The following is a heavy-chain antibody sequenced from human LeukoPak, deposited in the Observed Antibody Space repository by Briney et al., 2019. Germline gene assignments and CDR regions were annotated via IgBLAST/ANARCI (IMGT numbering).Heavy chain of an antibody. D-gene: IGHD3-22*01. CDR1: GGTFSGYY. V-gene: IGHV4-34*01. J-gene: IGHJ5*02. CDR2: INHSGST. CDR3: ARSHYYDSSGYSSNWFDP. Sequence: SETLSLTCAVYGGTFSGYYWSWIRQPPGKGLEWIGEINHSGSTNYNPSLKSRVTISVDTSKNQFSLKLSSVTAADTAVYYYARSHYYDSSGYSSNWFDPWGQGTLVTVSS.